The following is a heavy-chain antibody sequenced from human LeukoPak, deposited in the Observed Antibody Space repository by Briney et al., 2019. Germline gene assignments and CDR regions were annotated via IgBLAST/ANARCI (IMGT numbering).Heavy chain of an antibody. Sequence: SETLSLTCADYGGSFSGYYWSWIRQPPGKGLEWIGEINHSGSTNYNPSLKSRVTISVDTSKNQFSLKLSSVTAADTAVYYCARDGRGLDYWGQGTLVTVSS. CDR2: INHSGST. D-gene: IGHD3-10*01. J-gene: IGHJ4*02. CDR3: ARDGRGLDY. CDR1: GGSFSGYY. V-gene: IGHV4-34*01.